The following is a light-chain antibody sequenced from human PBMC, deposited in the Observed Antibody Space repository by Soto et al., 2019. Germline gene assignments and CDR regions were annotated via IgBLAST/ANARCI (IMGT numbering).Light chain of an antibody. CDR2: SAS. V-gene: IGKV1-39*01. Sequence: DIQMTQSPSCLSASVEDRVTITCRASQSITTYLNWYQQKPGKAPKLLIYSASSLQGGASSRFSGSGSGTEFTLTINSLQPEDFATYYCQQSYSTTWTFGQGTKVDI. CDR3: QQSYSTTWT. CDR1: QSITTY. J-gene: IGKJ1*01.